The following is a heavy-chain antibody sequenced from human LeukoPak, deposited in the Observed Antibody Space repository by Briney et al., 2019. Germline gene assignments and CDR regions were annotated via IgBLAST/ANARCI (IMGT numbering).Heavy chain of an antibody. J-gene: IGHJ4*02. CDR1: GYSFTSYW. CDR3: EDGIRDGDFWSGSFDY. V-gene: IGHV5-51*01. Sequence: GESLKISCKGSGYSFTSYWIGWVRQMPGKGLEWMGIIYPSDSDTRYSPSFQGQVTISADKSISTACLQWSSLKASDTSFFQAEDGIRDGDFWSGSFDYWGQGTLVTVSS. D-gene: IGHD3-3*01. CDR2: IYPSDSDT.